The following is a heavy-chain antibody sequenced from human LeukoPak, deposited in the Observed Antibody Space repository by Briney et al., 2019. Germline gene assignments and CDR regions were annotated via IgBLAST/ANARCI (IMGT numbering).Heavy chain of an antibody. J-gene: IGHJ3*02. CDR2: INPNSGDT. CDR3: ARPLYSYFDI. D-gene: IGHD2-15*01. Sequence: GASMKISCKASGYTLPDYYINWVRQAPGQGLEWVGWINPNSGDTDLAQKFQGRVTMTSDTSISTAYMELSRLRSDDTAVYYCARPLYSYFDIWGQGTLLTVSS. V-gene: IGHV1-2*02. CDR1: GYTLPDYY.